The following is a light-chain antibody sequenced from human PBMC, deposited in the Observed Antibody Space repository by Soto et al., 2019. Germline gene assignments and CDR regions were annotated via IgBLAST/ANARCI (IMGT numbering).Light chain of an antibody. CDR1: TGAVTSGHY. J-gene: IGLJ7*01. CDR3: LLSYSGGRPV. CDR2: DTS. Sequence: QAVVTQEPSLTVSPGGTVTLTCGSSTGAVTSGHYPYWFQQKPGQAPRTLIYDTSNKHSWTPARFSGSLLGGKAALTLSGAQPEDEADYYCLLSYSGGRPVFGGCTKLTVL. V-gene: IGLV7-46*01.